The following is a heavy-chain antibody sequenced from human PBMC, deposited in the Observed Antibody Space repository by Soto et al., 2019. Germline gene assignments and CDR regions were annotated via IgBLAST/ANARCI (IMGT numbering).Heavy chain of an antibody. CDR2: ISGSGGST. V-gene: IGHV3-23*01. J-gene: IGHJ2*01. Sequence: GGPLRLSCAASGFTFSSYAMSWVRQAPGKGLEWVSAISGSGGSTYYADSVKGRFTISRDNSKNTLYLQMNSLRAEDTAVYYCAKDTDYGPDWYFDLWGRGTLVTVSS. D-gene: IGHD3-10*01. CDR3: AKDTDYGPDWYFDL. CDR1: GFTFSSYA.